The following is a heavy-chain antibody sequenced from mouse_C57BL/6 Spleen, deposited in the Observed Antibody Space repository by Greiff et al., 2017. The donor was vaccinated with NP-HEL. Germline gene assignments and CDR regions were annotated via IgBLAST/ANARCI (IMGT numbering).Heavy chain of an antibody. D-gene: IGHD2-4*01. CDR3: ATYDYEGAY. CDR1: GFSLTSYA. V-gene: IGHV2-9-1*01. Sequence: VQLQQSGPGLVAPSQSLSITCTVSGFSLTSYAISWVRQPPGKGLEWLGVIWTGGGTNYNSAPKSRLSISKDNSKSQVFLKMNSLQTDDTARYYCATYDYEGAYWGQGTLVTVSA. CDR2: IWTGGGT. J-gene: IGHJ3*01.